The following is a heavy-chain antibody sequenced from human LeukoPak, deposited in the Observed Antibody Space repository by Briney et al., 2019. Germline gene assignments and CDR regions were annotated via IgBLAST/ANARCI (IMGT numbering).Heavy chain of an antibody. CDR3: ASDSTYSSSSLFDY. J-gene: IGHJ4*02. CDR1: GGSISSSNW. Sequence: SETLSLTCAVSGGSISSSNWWSWVRQPPGKGLEWIGEIYHSGSTNYNPSLKSRVTISVDKSKNQFSLKLSSVTAADTAVYYCASDSTYSSSSLFDYWGQGTLVTVSS. V-gene: IGHV4-4*02. CDR2: IYHSGST. D-gene: IGHD6-13*01.